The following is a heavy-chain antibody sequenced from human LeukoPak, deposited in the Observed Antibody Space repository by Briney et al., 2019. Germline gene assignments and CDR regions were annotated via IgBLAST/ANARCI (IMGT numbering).Heavy chain of an antibody. CDR2: ISYDGSNK. CDR3: ARGGSDTAMAHDY. CDR1: GFTFSSYG. Sequence: SGGSLRLSCAASGFTFSSYGMHWVRQAPGKGLEWVAVISYDGSNKYYADSVKGRFTISRDNAKNTLYLQVNSLRAEDTAVYFCARGGSDTAMAHDYWGQGTLVTVSS. J-gene: IGHJ4*02. D-gene: IGHD5-18*01. V-gene: IGHV3-30*03.